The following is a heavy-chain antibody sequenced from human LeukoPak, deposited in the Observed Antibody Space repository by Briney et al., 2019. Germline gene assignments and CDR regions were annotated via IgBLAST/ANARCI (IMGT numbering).Heavy chain of an antibody. CDR2: LSSGGNT. CDR3: AKKVTGNGYHPFDY. Sequence: SGGSLRLSCAVSGFTFSNTAMSWVRKAPGKGLEWVATLSSGGNTHYADSVQGRFTISRDSSKNMLYLQMNSLGVEDTAMYYCAKKVTGNGYHPFDYWGQGALVTVSS. CDR1: GFTFSNTA. V-gene: IGHV3-23*01. J-gene: IGHJ4*02. D-gene: IGHD2-2*03.